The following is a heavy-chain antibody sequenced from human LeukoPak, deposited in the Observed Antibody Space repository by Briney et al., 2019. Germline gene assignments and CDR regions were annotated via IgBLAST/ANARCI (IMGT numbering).Heavy chain of an antibody. Sequence: GESLKISCKGSGYRFSSYWIGWVRPMPGKGLEWMGIIYPGDSNTSYSPSFQGQVTISADYSISTAYLQWSSLKASDSAIYYCARRRGSGTYFNWFDPWGQGTLVTVSS. CDR1: GYRFSSYW. V-gene: IGHV5-51*01. CDR2: IYPGDSNT. CDR3: ARRRGSGTYFNWFDP. J-gene: IGHJ5*02. D-gene: IGHD3-10*01.